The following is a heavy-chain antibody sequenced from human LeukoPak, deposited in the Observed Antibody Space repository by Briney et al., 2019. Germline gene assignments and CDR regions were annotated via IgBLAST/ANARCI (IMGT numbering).Heavy chain of an antibody. CDR3: ARGGSIPGWFDP. CDR2: IYHSGST. CDR1: GGSISSGGYS. V-gene: IGHV4-30-2*01. D-gene: IGHD4-4*01. Sequence: SQTLSLTCAVSGGSISSGGYSWSWIRQPPGKGLEWIGYIYHSGSTYYNPSLKSRVTISVDRSKYQFSLKLSSVTAADTAVYYCARGGSIPGWFDPWGQGTLVTVSS. J-gene: IGHJ5*02.